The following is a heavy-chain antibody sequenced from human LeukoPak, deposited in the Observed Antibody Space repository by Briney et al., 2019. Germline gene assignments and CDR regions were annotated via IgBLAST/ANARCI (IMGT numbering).Heavy chain of an antibody. Sequence: GGSLRLSCVASGFTFSSFGMSWVRQVPGKGLEWVSAIVASGGITYYADSVKGRFTISRDNSDNTLFLQMNSLRAEDTAVYFCAKVSGYRSGWKFDYWGQGTLVTVS. D-gene: IGHD6-19*01. V-gene: IGHV3-23*01. CDR1: GFTFSSFG. J-gene: IGHJ4*02. CDR2: IVASGGIT. CDR3: AKVSGYRSGWKFDY.